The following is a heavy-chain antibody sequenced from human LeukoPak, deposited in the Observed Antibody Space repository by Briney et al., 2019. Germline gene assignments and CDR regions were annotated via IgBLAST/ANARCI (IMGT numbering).Heavy chain of an antibody. V-gene: IGHV1-69*06. Sequence: ASVKVSCKASGGTFSSYAISWVRQAPGQGLEWMGGIIPIFGTANYAQKFQGRVTITADKSTSTAYMELSSLRSEDMAVYYCARDEGQLWFGELFSGMDVWGKGTTVTVSS. CDR2: IIPIFGTA. CDR1: GGTFSSYA. CDR3: ARDEGQLWFGELFSGMDV. D-gene: IGHD3-10*01. J-gene: IGHJ6*04.